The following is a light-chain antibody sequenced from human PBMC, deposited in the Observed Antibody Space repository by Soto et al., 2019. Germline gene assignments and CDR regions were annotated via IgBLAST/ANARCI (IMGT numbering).Light chain of an antibody. CDR1: SSDVGNYVY. Sequence: QSVLTQPASVSGSPGQSITISCTGTSSDVGNYVYVSWYQQHPGKVPKLMIYDVSNRPSGVSNRFSGSKSGNTASLTISWLQAEDEADYYCISFTSRATYVFGTGTKDTVL. CDR2: DVS. J-gene: IGLJ1*01. V-gene: IGLV2-14*01. CDR3: ISFTSRATYV.